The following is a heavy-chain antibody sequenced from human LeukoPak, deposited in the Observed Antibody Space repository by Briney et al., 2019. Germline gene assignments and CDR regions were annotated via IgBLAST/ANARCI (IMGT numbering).Heavy chain of an antibody. J-gene: IGHJ4*02. D-gene: IGHD2-15*01. CDR1: GFTFSNYA. CDR2: ISDDGGAT. Sequence: GGSLRLSCVASGFTFSNYAMSWVRQAPGKGLEWVSAISDDGGATYHADSVKGRFTISRDSSKNTLYLQMNSLRAEDTAVYYCAKRYCTGGSCCPDYWGQGTLVTVSS. CDR3: AKRYCTGGSCCPDY. V-gene: IGHV3-23*01.